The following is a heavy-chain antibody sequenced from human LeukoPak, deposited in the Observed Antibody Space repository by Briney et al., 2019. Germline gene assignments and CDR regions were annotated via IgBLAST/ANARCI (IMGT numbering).Heavy chain of an antibody. Sequence: SETLSLTCTVSGGSISSGSYYWSWIRQPAGKGLEWIGRIYTSGSTNYNPSLKSRVTISVDTSKNQFSLKLSSVTAADTAVYYCARDPLIRVMTNDYYYMDVWGKGTTVTVSS. J-gene: IGHJ6*03. CDR3: ARDPLIRVMTNDYYYMDV. CDR1: GGSISSGSYY. D-gene: IGHD4-11*01. V-gene: IGHV4-61*02. CDR2: IYTSGST.